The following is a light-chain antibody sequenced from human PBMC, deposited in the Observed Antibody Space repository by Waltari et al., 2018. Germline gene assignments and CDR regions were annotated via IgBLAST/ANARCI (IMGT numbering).Light chain of an antibody. Sequence: DIQMTQSPSTRSASVVDRVTITCRARQSISNWLAWYQQKPGKAPKLLIFDASNLESGVPSRFSGSRSGTEFTLTINSLQPDDSATYYCLQYSIYSTFGQGTKLVIK. CDR1: QSISNW. J-gene: IGKJ2*01. CDR3: LQYSIYST. CDR2: DAS. V-gene: IGKV1-5*01.